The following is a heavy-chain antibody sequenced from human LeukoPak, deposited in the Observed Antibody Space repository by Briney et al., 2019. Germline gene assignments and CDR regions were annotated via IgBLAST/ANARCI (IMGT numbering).Heavy chain of an antibody. J-gene: IGHJ4*02. D-gene: IGHD4-17*01. CDR2: IYTSGST. CDR1: GGSISSGSYY. Sequence: SETLSLTCTVSGGSISSGSYYWSWIRQPAGKGLEWIGRIYTSGSTNYNPSLKSRVTISVDTSKNQFSLKLSSVTAADTAVYYCARGDGYGETPHYWGQGTLVTVSS. CDR3: ARGDGYGETPHY. V-gene: IGHV4-61*02.